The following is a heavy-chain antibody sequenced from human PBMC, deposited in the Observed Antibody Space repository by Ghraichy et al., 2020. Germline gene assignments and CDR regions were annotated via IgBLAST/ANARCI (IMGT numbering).Heavy chain of an antibody. CDR1: GYTFTSYG. CDR2: ISAYNGNT. V-gene: IGHV1-18*01. Sequence: ASVKVSCKASGYTFTSYGISWVRQAPGQGLEWMGWISAYNGNTNYAQKLQGRVTMTTDTSTSTAYMELRSLRSDDTAVYYCARSFEVTGTTEGDLDYWGQGTLVTVSS. CDR3: ARSFEVTGTTEGDLDY. D-gene: IGHD1-20*01. J-gene: IGHJ4*02.